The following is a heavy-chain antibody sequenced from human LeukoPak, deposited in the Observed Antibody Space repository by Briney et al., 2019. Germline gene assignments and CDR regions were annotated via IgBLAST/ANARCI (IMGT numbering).Heavy chain of an antibody. V-gene: IGHV3-73*01. J-gene: IGHJ5*02. CDR3: TRPLGAAAGTYFDP. D-gene: IGHD6-13*01. CDR1: GFTFSGAA. Sequence: AGGSLKLSCTASGFTFSGAAMHWVRQASGKGPEWVGHIRSKPNNYATAYAASVKGRFTISRDDSKNTAYLQMNSLKIEDTAVYYCTRPLGAAAGTYFDPWGQGTLVTVSS. CDR2: IRSKPNNYAT.